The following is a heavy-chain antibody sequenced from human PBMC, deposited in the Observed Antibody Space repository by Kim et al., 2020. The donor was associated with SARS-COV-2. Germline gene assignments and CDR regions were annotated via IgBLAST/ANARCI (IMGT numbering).Heavy chain of an antibody. Sequence: SVKVSCKASGGTFSSYAISWVRQAPGQGLEWMGGIIPIFGTANYSQKFQGRVTITADESTSTAYMELSSLRSEDTAVYYCARAPYSSGWFDYWGQGTLVTVSS. V-gene: IGHV1-69*13. J-gene: IGHJ4*02. CDR3: ARAPYSSGWFDY. CDR1: GGTFSSYA. D-gene: IGHD6-19*01. CDR2: IIPIFGTA.